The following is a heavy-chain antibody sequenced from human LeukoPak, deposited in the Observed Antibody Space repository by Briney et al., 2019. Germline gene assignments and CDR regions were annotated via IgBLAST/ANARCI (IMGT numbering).Heavy chain of an antibody. CDR1: GFTFSSYA. CDR3: ARARGSSYGMDV. CDR2: ISGSGDNT. J-gene: IGHJ6*02. V-gene: IGHV3-23*01. D-gene: IGHD6-13*01. Sequence: KSGGSLRLSCAASGFTFSSYAMSWVRQAPGKGLEWVSGISGSGDNTYYADSVKGRFTISRDNSKNTLYLQMNSLRAEDTAVYYCARARGSSYGMDVWGQGTTVTVSS.